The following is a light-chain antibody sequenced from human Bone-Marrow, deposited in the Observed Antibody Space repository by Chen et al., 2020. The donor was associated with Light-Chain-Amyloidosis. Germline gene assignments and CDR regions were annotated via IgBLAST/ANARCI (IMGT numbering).Light chain of an antibody. V-gene: IGLV2-14*01. CDR1: SSDVGGDNH. CDR3: SSYTITNTLV. CDR2: EVT. Sequence: QSALTQPASVSGSPGQSNTTPCTGTSSDVGGDNHVSWYQQHPDKAPKLMIYEVTNRPSWVPDRFSGSKSDNTASLTISGLQTEDEADYFCSSYTITNTLVFGSGTRVTVL. J-gene: IGLJ1*01.